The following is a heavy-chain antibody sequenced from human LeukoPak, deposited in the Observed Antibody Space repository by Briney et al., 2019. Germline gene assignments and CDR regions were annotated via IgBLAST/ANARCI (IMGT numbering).Heavy chain of an antibody. CDR3: AKGLPSGNSFDY. D-gene: IGHD2-15*01. Sequence: GGSLRLSCAASGFTFSSYAMSWVRQASGKGLEWVSVISGSGVSTYYADSVKGRFTISRDNSKNTLYLQMNSMRAEDTAVYYCAKGLPSGNSFDYWGQGTLVTVSS. V-gene: IGHV3-23*01. J-gene: IGHJ4*02. CDR2: ISGSGVST. CDR1: GFTFSSYA.